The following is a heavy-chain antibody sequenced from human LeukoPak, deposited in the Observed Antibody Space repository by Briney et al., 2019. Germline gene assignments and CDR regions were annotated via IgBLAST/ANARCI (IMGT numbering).Heavy chain of an antibody. D-gene: IGHD3-10*01. Sequence: GGSLRLSCAASGFTFSSYAMHWVRQAPGKGLEWVAVISYDGSNKYYADSVKGRFTISRDNSKNTLYLQMNSLRAEDTAVYYCARGARFGGTYFDYWGQGTLVTVSS. CDR3: ARGARFGGTYFDY. V-gene: IGHV3-30-3*01. CDR2: ISYDGSNK. CDR1: GFTFSSYA. J-gene: IGHJ4*02.